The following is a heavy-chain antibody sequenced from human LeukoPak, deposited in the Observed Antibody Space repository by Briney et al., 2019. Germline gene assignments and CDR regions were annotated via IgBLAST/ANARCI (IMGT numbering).Heavy chain of an antibody. CDR2: IYYSGST. Sequence: SETLSLTCAVYGGSFSGYCWSWIRQPPGKGLEWIGYIYYSGSTNYNPSLKGRVTISVDTSKNQFSLKLSSVTAADTAVYYCAREGSSWLAYDYWGQGTLVTVSS. CDR3: AREGSSWLAYDY. V-gene: IGHV4-59*01. D-gene: IGHD6-13*01. CDR1: GGSFSGYC. J-gene: IGHJ4*02.